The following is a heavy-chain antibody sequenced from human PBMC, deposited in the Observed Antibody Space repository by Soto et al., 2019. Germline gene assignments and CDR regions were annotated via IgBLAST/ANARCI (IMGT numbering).Heavy chain of an antibody. J-gene: IGHJ4*02. V-gene: IGHV1-18*01. CDR3: ARGPPTSCSDGSCYSHYFDY. D-gene: IGHD2-15*01. CDR1: GYILTTYG. CDR2: ISPYNDNT. Sequence: QVQLVQSGAEVKKPGASMKVSCKASGYILTTYGISWVRQAPGQGLEWMGWISPYNDNTNYAQKFQGRVTMTTDTSTSIAYMELRSLRSDDTAVYYCARGPPTSCSDGSCYSHYFDYWGQGTLVTVSS.